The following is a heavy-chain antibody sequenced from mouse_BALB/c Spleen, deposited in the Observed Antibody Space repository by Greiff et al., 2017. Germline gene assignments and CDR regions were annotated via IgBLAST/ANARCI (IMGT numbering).Heavy chain of an antibody. CDR1: GYSFTGYY. Sequence: LVKTGASVKISCKASGYSFTGYYMHWVKQSHGKSLEWIGYISGYNGATSYNQKFKGKATFTVDTSSSTAYMQFNSLTSEDSAVYYCARSYGSKDYFDYWGQGTTLTVSS. J-gene: IGHJ2*01. CDR2: ISGYNGAT. D-gene: IGHD1-1*01. CDR3: ARSYGSKDYFDY. V-gene: IGHV1S34*01.